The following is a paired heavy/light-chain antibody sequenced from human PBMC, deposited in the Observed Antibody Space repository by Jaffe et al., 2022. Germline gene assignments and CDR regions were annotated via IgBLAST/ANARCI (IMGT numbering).Heavy chain of an antibody. CDR3: ARDSGDYFDS. Sequence: QVQLQESGPGLVKPSETLSLTCTVSGGSISSYSWNWIRQPPGKGLEWIGYIYYSGSTNYSPSLKSRVTISIDTSKTHFSLRLNSVTAADTAVYYCARDSGDYFDSWGQGTLVTVSS. D-gene: IGHD2-21*01. CDR1: GGSISSYS. CDR2: IYYSGST. J-gene: IGHJ4*02. V-gene: IGHV4-59*01.
Light chain of an antibody. CDR1: SGHRSYA. J-gene: IGLJ3*02. CDR3: QSWSTGIRV. CDR2: VNSDGSH. Sequence: QLVLTQSPSASASLGASVKLTCTLSSGHRSYAIAWHQQQPEKGPRYLMKVNSDGSHTKGDGIPDRFSGSSSGAERYLTISSLQSDDEADYYCQSWSTGIRVFGGGTKLTVL. V-gene: IGLV4-69*01.